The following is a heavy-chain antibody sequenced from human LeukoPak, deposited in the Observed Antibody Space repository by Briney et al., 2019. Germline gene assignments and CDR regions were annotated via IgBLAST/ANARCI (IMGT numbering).Heavy chain of an antibody. CDR3: ARDMGEGWFDP. D-gene: IGHD3-16*01. V-gene: IGHV4-59*01. CDR2: IYYSGSI. Sequence: PSETLSLTCTVSGASISSYYWSWIRQPPGKGLEWIGYIYYSGSINYNPSLKSRVTISVDTSKNQFSLKLSSVTAADTAVYYCARDMGEGWFDPWGQGTLVTVSS. J-gene: IGHJ5*02. CDR1: GASISSYY.